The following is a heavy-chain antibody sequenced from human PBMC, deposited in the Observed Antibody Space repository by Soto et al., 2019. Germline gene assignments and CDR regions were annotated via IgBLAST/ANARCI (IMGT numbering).Heavy chain of an antibody. Sequence: SETLSRTCTVSGHSIRSYYWSWIRQPPGKGLEWIGYIYYSGSTNYNPSLKSRVTISVDTSKNQFSLKLSSVTAADTAVYYCARSDGRYWGQGTLVTVS. CDR3: ARSDGRY. CDR1: GHSIRSYY. J-gene: IGHJ4*02. CDR2: IYYSGST. V-gene: IGHV4-59*01.